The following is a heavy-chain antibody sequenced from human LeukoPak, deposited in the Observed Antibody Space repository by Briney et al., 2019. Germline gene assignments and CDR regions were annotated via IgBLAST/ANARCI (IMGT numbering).Heavy chain of an antibody. D-gene: IGHD6-13*01. Sequence: GGSLRLSCAASGFIVSNNYMNWVRQAPGKGLEWVSVIYYGGSTYYGDSVKGRFTISRDNSKNTIYLQMNSLRAEDTAVYYCARTYSSSSYAPFDYCGQGTLVTVSS. V-gene: IGHV3-53*01. CDR2: IYYGGST. CDR3: ARTYSSSSYAPFDY. J-gene: IGHJ4*02. CDR1: GFIVSNNY.